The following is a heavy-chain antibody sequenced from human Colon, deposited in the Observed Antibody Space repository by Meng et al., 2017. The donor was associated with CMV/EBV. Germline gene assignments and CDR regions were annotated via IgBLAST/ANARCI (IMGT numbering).Heavy chain of an antibody. CDR3: AKDGRVFGVVSFDY. J-gene: IGHJ4*02. CDR2: IYHSGST. CDR1: GYSISSGYY. V-gene: IGHV4-38-2*02. D-gene: IGHD3-3*01. Sequence: GSLRLSCTVSGYSISSGYYWGWIRQPPGKGLEWIGSIYHSGSTYYNPSLKSRVTISVDTSKNQFSLKLSSVTAADTAVYYCAKDGRVFGVVSFDYWGQGMQVTVSS.